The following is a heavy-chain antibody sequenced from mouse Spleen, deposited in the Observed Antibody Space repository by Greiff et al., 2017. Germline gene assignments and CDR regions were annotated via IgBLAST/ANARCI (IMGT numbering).Heavy chain of an antibody. CDR2: ISGGGGNT. CDR1: GFTFSSYT. V-gene: IGHV5-9*01. CDR3: ARGDGSYWYFDV. Sequence: EVHLVESGGGLVKPGGSLKLSCAASGFTFSSYTMSWVRQTPEKRLEWVATISGGGGNTYYPDSVKGRFTISRDNAKNTLYLQMSSLRSEDTALYYCARGDGSYWYFDVWGTGTTVTVSS. J-gene: IGHJ1*03. D-gene: IGHD1-1*01.